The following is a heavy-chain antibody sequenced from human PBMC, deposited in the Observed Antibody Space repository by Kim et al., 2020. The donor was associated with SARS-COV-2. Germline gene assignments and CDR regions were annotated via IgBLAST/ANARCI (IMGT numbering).Heavy chain of an antibody. CDR1: GFTFSSYG. D-gene: IGHD6-13*01. J-gene: IGHJ1*01. Sequence: GGSLRLSCAASGFTFSSYGMHWVRQAPGKGLEWVAVIWYDGSNKYYADSVKGRFTISRDNPKNTLYLQMNSLRAEDTAVYYCARDLAAAGDAEYFQHWGQGTLVTVSS. CDR2: IWYDGSNK. CDR3: ARDLAAAGDAEYFQH. V-gene: IGHV3-33*01.